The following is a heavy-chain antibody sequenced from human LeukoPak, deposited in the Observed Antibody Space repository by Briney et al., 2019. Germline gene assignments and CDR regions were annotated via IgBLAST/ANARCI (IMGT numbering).Heavy chain of an antibody. D-gene: IGHD2-2*01. Sequence: GGSLRLSCAASGFTFSSYSMNWVRQAPGKGLEWVSYISSSSSTIYYADSVKGRFTISRDNAKNSLYLQMNSLRAEDTAVYYCARDKAQYCSSTSCYGYYYMDVWGKGTTVTVSS. CDR2: ISSSSSTI. CDR1: GFTFSSYS. V-gene: IGHV3-48*01. CDR3: ARDKAQYCSSTSCYGYYYMDV. J-gene: IGHJ6*03.